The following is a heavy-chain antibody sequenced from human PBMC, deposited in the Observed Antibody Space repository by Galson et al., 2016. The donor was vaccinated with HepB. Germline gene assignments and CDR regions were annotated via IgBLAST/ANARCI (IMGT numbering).Heavy chain of an antibody. CDR1: GYTFTSYG. J-gene: IGHJ4*02. D-gene: IGHD6-19*01. V-gene: IGHV1-18*01. Sequence: SVKVSCKASGYTFTSYGITWVRQAPGQGLEWMGWISPHNGNTNYAQKLQGRVTMTTDTSTSTAYMELRSLRSDDTAVYYCASTYTNGWYYFDYWGQGTLVTVSS. CDR3: ASTYTNGWYYFDY. CDR2: ISPHNGNT.